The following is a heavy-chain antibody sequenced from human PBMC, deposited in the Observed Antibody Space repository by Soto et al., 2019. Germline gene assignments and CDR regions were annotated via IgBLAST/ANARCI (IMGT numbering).Heavy chain of an antibody. J-gene: IGHJ6*03. D-gene: IGHD3-3*01. CDR1: GGSFSGYY. V-gene: IGHV4-34*01. CDR3: ARVYDFWSGYSRRYYYYYMDV. CDR2: INHSGST. Sequence: PSETLSLTCAVYGGSFSGYYWSWIRQPPGKGLEWIGEINHSGSTNYNPSLKSRVTISVDTSKNQFSLKLSSVTAADTAVYYCARVYDFWSGYSRRYYYYYMDVWGKGTTVTVSS.